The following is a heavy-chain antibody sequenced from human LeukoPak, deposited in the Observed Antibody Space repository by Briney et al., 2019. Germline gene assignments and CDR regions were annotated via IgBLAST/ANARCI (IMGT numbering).Heavy chain of an antibody. CDR3: ARDLFIGGTTDIVATDY. V-gene: IGHV4-39*07. CDR2: IYYSGST. J-gene: IGHJ4*02. D-gene: IGHD5-12*01. Sequence: PETLFLTCTVSGGSISSSSYYWGWIRQPPGKGLEWIGSIYYSGSTYYNPSLKSRVTISVDRSKNQFSLKLSSVTAADTAVYYCARDLFIGGTTDIVATDYWGQGTLVTVSS. CDR1: GGSISSSSYY.